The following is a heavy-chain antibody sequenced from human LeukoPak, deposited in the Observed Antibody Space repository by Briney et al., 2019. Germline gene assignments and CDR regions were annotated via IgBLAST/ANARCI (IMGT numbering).Heavy chain of an antibody. CDR3: ARAGYTYTTLYY. CDR1: GFTFSHYW. V-gene: IGHV3-7*01. J-gene: IGHJ4*02. Sequence: PGGSLRLSYAASGFTFSHYWMTWIRQAPGKGLEWVANIKQDGSEKYYVDSGKGRFTISRDNAKNSLYLQMNSLRVDDTALYYCARAGYTYTTLYYWGQGTLVTVSS. D-gene: IGHD5-18*01. CDR2: IKQDGSEK.